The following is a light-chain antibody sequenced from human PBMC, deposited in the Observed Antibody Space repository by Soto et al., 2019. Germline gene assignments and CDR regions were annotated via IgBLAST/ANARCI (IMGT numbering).Light chain of an antibody. Sequence: DIQMTQSPSILSASVGDRVTVTCRASQSISNWLAWYQQKPGKAPKLLIYKASTLESGVPSRFSGSGSGTEFTLTISSLQPDDFATYYCQQYNDSPWTFGQGTKGDIK. CDR2: KAS. J-gene: IGKJ1*01. CDR3: QQYNDSPWT. V-gene: IGKV1-5*03. CDR1: QSISNW.